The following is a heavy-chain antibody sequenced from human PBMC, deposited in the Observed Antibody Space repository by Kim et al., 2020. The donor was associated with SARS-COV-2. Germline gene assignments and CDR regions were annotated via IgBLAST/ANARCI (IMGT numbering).Heavy chain of an antibody. CDR3: VRDYSYIPDS. Sequence: YTTPTPGISGVRQAPGQGIEWMAWIDGYRGTPFHAPKFQGRVTMITDRSTSTAYMELGSLRPADTAVYYCVRDYSYIPDSWGQGTLAT. V-gene: IGHV1-18*01. D-gene: IGHD3-16*01. CDR2: IDGYRGTP. CDR1: YTTPTPG. J-gene: IGHJ5*01.